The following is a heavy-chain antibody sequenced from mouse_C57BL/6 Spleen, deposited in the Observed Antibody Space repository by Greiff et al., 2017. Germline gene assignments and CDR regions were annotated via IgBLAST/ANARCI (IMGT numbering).Heavy chain of an antibody. CDR2: IDPEDGET. Sequence: EVQLQQSGAELVKPGASVKLSCTASGFNIKDYYMHWVKQRTEQGLEWIGRIDPEDGETKYAPKFPGKATITADTSSNTAYLQLSSLTSEDTAVYYCAAGDYFDYWGQGTTLTVSS. CDR3: AAGDYFDY. CDR1: GFNIKDYY. D-gene: IGHD4-1*01. J-gene: IGHJ2*01. V-gene: IGHV14-2*01.